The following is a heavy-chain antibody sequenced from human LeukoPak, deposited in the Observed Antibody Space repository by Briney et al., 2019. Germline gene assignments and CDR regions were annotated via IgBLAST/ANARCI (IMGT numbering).Heavy chain of an antibody. V-gene: IGHV3-7*01. CDR3: ARDRRFVNWDSSGEKAFDI. J-gene: IGHJ3*02. CDR2: IKQDGSEK. CDR1: GFTFSSYW. D-gene: IGHD3-22*01. Sequence: PGGSLRLSCAASGFTFSSYWMSWARQAPGKGLEWVANIKQDGSEKYYVDSVKGRFTISRDNAKNSLYLQMNSLRAEDTAVYYCARDRRFVNWDSSGEKAFDIWGQGTMVTVSS.